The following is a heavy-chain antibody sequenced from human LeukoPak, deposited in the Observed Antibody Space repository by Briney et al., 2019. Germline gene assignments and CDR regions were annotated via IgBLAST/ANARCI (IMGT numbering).Heavy chain of an antibody. CDR2: IVVGSGNT. CDR3: AADMGYYYGMDV. J-gene: IGHJ6*04. D-gene: IGHD1-26*01. V-gene: IGHV1-58*01. CDR1: GFTFTSSA. Sequence: GASVKVSCKASGFTFTSSAVQWVRQARGQRLEWIGRIVVGSGNTNYAQKFQERVTITRDMSTSTAYMELSSLRSEDTAVYYCAADMGYYYGMDVWGKGTTVTVSS.